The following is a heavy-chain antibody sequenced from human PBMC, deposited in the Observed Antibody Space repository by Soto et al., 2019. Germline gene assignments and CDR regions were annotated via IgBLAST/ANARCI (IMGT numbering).Heavy chain of an antibody. D-gene: IGHD3-10*01. Sequence: QVQLVQSGAEVKKPGASVKVSCKASGYIFTNYGISWVRQAPGQAFEWMGWISAYNGNTNYTQKLQGRVTMTTDTSTSTADMELRSLRSDDTAVYYCARGSAVIRPNWFDPWGQGTLVTVSS. V-gene: IGHV1-18*01. CDR3: ARGSAVIRPNWFDP. CDR2: ISAYNGNT. J-gene: IGHJ5*02. CDR1: GYIFTNYG.